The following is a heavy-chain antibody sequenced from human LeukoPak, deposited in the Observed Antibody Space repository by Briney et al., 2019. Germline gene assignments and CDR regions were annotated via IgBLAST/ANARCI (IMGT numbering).Heavy chain of an antibody. CDR1: GFTFSSYS. CDR3: ARDYYDSSGYYHGDY. Sequence: GGSLTLSCAASGFTFSSYSMNWLRQAPGKGLEWVSSISSSSSYIFYADSVKGRFTISRDNAKNSLYLQMNSLRAEDTAVYYCARDYYDSSGYYHGDYWGQGTLVTVSS. D-gene: IGHD3-22*01. CDR2: ISSSSSYI. V-gene: IGHV3-21*01. J-gene: IGHJ4*02.